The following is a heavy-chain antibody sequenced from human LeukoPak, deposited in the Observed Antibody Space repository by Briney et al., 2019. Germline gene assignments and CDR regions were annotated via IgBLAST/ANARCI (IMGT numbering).Heavy chain of an antibody. Sequence: ASMNVSCKASGYTLTVYYMHSVRQAPGQGLDWIGGIIPIFVTAHYALKVQGSVAITADKSTSTAYMELSSLRSEDTAVYYCARAYCGGDCYYDFYYYMDVWGKGTTVTVSS. CDR1: GYTLTVYY. CDR3: ARAYCGGDCYYDFYYYMDV. CDR2: IIPIFVTA. V-gene: IGHV1-69*06. D-gene: IGHD2-21*02. J-gene: IGHJ6*03.